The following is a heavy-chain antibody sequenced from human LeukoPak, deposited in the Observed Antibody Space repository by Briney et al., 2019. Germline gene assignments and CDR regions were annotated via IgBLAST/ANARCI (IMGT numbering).Heavy chain of an antibody. CDR3: ARGSEYYDILTGYYIRADGGWLDP. V-gene: IGHV4-30-4*01. J-gene: IGHJ5*02. Sequence: KTSGTLSLTCTVSGGSISSGDYYWSWIRQPPGKGLEWIGYIYYSGSTYYNPSLKSRVTISVDTSKNQFSLKLSSVTAADTAVYYCARGSEYYDILTGYYIRADGGWLDPWGQGTLVTVSS. CDR2: IYYSGST. CDR1: GGSISSGDYY. D-gene: IGHD3-9*01.